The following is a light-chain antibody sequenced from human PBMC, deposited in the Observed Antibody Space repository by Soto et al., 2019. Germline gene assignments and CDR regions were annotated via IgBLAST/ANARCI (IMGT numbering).Light chain of an antibody. CDR2: KVS. Sequence: DVVLTQSPLSLPVTLGQPASISCSSSQSLQYSDGNTYLNWFYQRPGQSPRRLIYKVSNRDSGVPDRFSGSRSGTDFTRRSSKVEAEDVGVSYGMQSIHRPPYPFGQGTKLELK. V-gene: IGKV2-30*01. CDR3: MQSIHRPPYP. J-gene: IGKJ2*01. CDR1: QSLQYSDGNTY.